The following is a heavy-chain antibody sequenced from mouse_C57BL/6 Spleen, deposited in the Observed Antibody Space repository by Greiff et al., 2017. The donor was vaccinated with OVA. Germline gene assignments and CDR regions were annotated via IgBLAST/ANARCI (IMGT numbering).Heavy chain of an antibody. Sequence: QVQLQQPGAELVRPGTSVKLSCKASGYTFTSYWLHWVKQRPGQGLEWIGVIDPSDSYTNYNQKFKGKATLTVDTSSSTAYMQLSSLTSEDSAVYCCARRTAQAFDYWGQGTTLTVSS. V-gene: IGHV1-59*01. CDR3: ARRTAQAFDY. J-gene: IGHJ2*01. CDR1: GYTFTSYW. CDR2: IDPSDSYT. D-gene: IGHD3-2*02.